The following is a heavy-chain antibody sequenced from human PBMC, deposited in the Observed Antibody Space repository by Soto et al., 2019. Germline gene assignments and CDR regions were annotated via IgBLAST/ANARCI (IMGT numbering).Heavy chain of an antibody. CDR2: IYYSGST. Sequence: SETLSLTCTVSGGSISSGGYYWSWIRQHPGKGLEWIGYIYYSGSTYYNPSLKSRVTISVDTSKNQFSLKLSSVTAADTAVYYCARDSYSYCSGGSCYSGRWFDPWGQGTLVTVSS. CDR1: GGSISSGGYY. CDR3: ARDSYSYCSGGSCYSGRWFDP. J-gene: IGHJ5*02. V-gene: IGHV4-31*03. D-gene: IGHD2-15*01.